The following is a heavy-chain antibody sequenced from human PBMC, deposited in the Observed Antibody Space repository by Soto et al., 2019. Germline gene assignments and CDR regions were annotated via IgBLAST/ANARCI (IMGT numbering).Heavy chain of an antibody. CDR3: ARRGEELYGGNSVGIDY. CDR1: GGSISSSSYY. J-gene: IGHJ4*02. D-gene: IGHD2-21*02. Sequence: QLQLQESGPGLVKPSETLSLTCTVSGGSISSSSYYWGWIRQPPGKGLEWIGSIYYSGSTYYNPSLKSRVTISVDTSKNQFSLKLSSVTAADTAVYYCARRGEELYGGNSVGIDYWGQGTLVTVSS. V-gene: IGHV4-39*01. CDR2: IYYSGST.